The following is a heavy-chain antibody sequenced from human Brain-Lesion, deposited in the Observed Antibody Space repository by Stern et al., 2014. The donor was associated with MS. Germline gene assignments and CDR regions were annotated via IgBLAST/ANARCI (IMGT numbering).Heavy chain of an antibody. D-gene: IGHD1-26*01. V-gene: IGHV1-24*01. CDR1: GYTLTALS. Sequence: MQLVESGAEVKKPGASVKVSCKVSGYTLTALSMHWVRQAPRKGLEWMGGFYPEDGETIYAQKFQGRVTMTEDTSTDTAYMELSSLRSEDTAVYYCATLSPGAGGNYYRHFDYWGQGTLVTVSS. J-gene: IGHJ4*02. CDR2: FYPEDGET. CDR3: ATLSPGAGGNYYRHFDY.